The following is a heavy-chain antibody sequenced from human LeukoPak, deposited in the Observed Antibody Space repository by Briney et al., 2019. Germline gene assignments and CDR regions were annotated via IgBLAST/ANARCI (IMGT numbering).Heavy chain of an antibody. CDR1: GGTFSSYA. D-gene: IGHD5-24*01. Sequence: GASVKVSCTASGGTFSSYAISWVRQAPGQGLEWMGGIIPIFGTANYAQKFQGRVTITADESTSTAYMELSSLRSEDTAVYYCAREPSRDGYNWVDYWGQGTLVTVSS. CDR2: IIPIFGTA. CDR3: AREPSRDGYNWVDY. J-gene: IGHJ4*02. V-gene: IGHV1-69*13.